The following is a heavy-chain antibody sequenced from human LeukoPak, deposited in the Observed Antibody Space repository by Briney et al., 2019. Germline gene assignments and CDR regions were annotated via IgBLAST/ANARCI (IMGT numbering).Heavy chain of an antibody. CDR1: EFTLSSYS. CDR2: LSSVGGQQ. V-gene: IGHV3-30*04. CDR3: ARAPAGAPFDL. Sequence: GGSLRLSCSASEFTLSSYSMHWVRQAPGRGLEWAAVLSSVGGQQYYADSVKGRFTISADTSKNTLYLQMDSLRVEDTALYYCARAPAGAPFDLWGRGTVVAVSS. J-gene: IGHJ2*01. D-gene: IGHD3-10*01.